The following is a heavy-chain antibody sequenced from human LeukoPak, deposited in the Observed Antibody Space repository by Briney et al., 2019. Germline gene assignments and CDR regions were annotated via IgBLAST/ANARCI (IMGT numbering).Heavy chain of an antibody. CDR2: ISGSGSTI. J-gene: IGHJ4*02. CDR1: GFTFSDYY. CDR3: ARDSRDGYVPRYFDY. Sequence: GGSLRLSCAASGFTFSDYYMSWIRQAPGKGLEWVSYISGSGSTIYYADSVKGRFTISRDNAKNSLYLQMNSLRAEDTAVYYCARDSRDGYVPRYFDYWGQGTLVTVSS. V-gene: IGHV3-11*01. D-gene: IGHD5-24*01.